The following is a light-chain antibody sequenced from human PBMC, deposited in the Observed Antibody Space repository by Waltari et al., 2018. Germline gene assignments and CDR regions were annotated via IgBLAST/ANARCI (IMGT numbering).Light chain of an antibody. V-gene: IGKV1D-13*01. CDR3: QQFNNYPRT. J-gene: IGKJ1*01. CDR1: QGISSA. CDR2: YAS. Sequence: AIQLTQSPSSLSASVGDRVTITCRASQGISSALAWYQQKPGKAPKLLIYYASSLESGVPSSFSGSGSGTDFTLTISSLQPEDFATYYCQQFNNYPRTFGQGTKVEIK.